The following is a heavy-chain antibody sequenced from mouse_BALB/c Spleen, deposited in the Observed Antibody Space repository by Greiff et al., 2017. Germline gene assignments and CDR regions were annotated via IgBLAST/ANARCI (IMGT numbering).Heavy chain of an antibody. CDR1: GYTFTSYW. V-gene: IGHV1-7*01. J-gene: IGHJ4*01. D-gene: IGHD2-2*01. CDR3: ARRGNYGYDLYAMDY. CDR2: INPSTGYT. Sequence: VQLQQSGAELAKPGASVKMSCKASGYTFTSYWMHWVKQRPGQGLEWIGYINPSTGYTEYNQKFKDKATLTADKSSSTAYMQLSSLTSEDSAVYFCARRGNYGYDLYAMDYWGQGTSVTVSS.